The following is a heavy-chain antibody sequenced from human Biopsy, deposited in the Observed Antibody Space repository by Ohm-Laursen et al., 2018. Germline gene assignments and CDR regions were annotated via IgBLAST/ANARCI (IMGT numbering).Heavy chain of an antibody. Sequence: GTLSLTCNVSGGSISSNYWRWIRQPPGKGLQWIGYVYYTGSTDYNPSLQSRVTISVDTSKNHFSLRLRSVTPADTAIYYCARDRGYYTDRTVPGYFDLWGRGTLVTVSS. J-gene: IGHJ2*01. CDR2: VYYTGST. CDR3: ARDRGYYTDRTVPGYFDL. D-gene: IGHD3-22*01. CDR1: GGSISSNY. V-gene: IGHV4-59*01.